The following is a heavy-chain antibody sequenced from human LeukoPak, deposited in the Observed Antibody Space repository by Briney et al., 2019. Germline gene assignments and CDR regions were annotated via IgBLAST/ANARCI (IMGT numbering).Heavy chain of an antibody. Sequence: GSLRLSCAASGFTFSSYAMSWVHQAPGKGLEWLGSFSYSGSTNYNPSLKSRITISVDTSKNHFSLKLRSVTAADTAVYYCANFGGVYKTHNWFDSWGQGTLVIVSS. CDR2: FSYSGST. J-gene: IGHJ5*01. CDR3: ANFGGVYKTHNWFDS. V-gene: IGHV4-59*08. CDR1: GFTFSSYA. D-gene: IGHD3-10*01.